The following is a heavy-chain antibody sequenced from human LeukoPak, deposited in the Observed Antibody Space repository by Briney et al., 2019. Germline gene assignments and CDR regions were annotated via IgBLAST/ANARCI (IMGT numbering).Heavy chain of an antibody. CDR1: GGSISSYY. CDR3: ARDSWPNYYGSGRPSGMDV. Sequence: SETLSLTCTVSGGSISSYYWSWIRQPPGKGLEWIGYIYYSGSTNYNPSLKSRVTISVDTSKNQFSLKVSSVTAADTAVYYCARDSWPNYYGSGRPSGMDVWGQGTTVTVSS. CDR2: IYYSGST. J-gene: IGHJ6*02. V-gene: IGHV4-59*01. D-gene: IGHD3-10*01.